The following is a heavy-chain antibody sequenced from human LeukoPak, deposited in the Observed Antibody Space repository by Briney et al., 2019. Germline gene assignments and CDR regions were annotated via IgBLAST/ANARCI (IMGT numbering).Heavy chain of an antibody. CDR3: AREADSSSEEGCWFDP. CDR1: GYTFTSYD. J-gene: IGHJ5*02. D-gene: IGHD6-6*01. Sequence: GASVKVSCKASGYTFTSYDINWVRQATGQGLEWMGWMNPNSGNTGYAQKFQGRVTMTRNTSISTAYMELSSLRSEDTAVYYCAREADSSSEEGCWFDPWGQGTLVTVSS. V-gene: IGHV1-8*01. CDR2: MNPNSGNT.